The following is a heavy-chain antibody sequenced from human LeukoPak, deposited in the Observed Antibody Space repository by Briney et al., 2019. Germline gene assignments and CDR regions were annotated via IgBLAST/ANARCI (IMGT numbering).Heavy chain of an antibody. D-gene: IGHD4-17*01. CDR1: GGSIRSTTHY. Sequence: SETLSLTCTVSGGSIRSTTHYWSWIRQPPGKGLEWIGYIYHSGNTNYNPSLKSRVTISVDRPKNQFSLKLSSVTAADTAVYYCARDGGSYSDIAEYFQHWGQGTLVSVSS. CDR3: ARDGGSYSDIAEYFQH. V-gene: IGHV4-61*01. J-gene: IGHJ1*01. CDR2: IYHSGNT.